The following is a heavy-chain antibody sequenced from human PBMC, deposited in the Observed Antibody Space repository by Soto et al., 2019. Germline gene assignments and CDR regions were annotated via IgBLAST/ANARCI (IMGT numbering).Heavy chain of an antibody. CDR1: GFSLTTSGVG. Sequence: QITLNESGPTVVKPAETLTLTCTFSGFSLTTSGVGVGWIRQSPGKAPEWIALIYWDDDKRYSASLKSRLTITKDSSKTQVVLTVASVDPAATATYYCAPRMIRPVFGFVTTTAIYFDFWGQGTPVVVSA. J-gene: IGHJ4*02. D-gene: IGHD3-3*01. CDR2: IYWDDDK. V-gene: IGHV2-5*02. CDR3: APRMIRPVFGFVTTTAIYFDF.